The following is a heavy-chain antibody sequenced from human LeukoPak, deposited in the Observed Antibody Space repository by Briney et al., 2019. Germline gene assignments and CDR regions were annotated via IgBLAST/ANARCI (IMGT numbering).Heavy chain of an antibody. V-gene: IGHV3-23*01. CDR3: AKVQTPFLTGYYY. CDR2: ISGSGGST. J-gene: IGHJ4*02. Sequence: GGSLRLSCAASGFTFSSYAMSWVRQAPGKGLEWVSAISGSGGSTYYADSVKGRFTISRDNSKNTLYLQMNSLGAEDTAVYYCAKVQTPFLTGYYYWGQGTLVTVSS. D-gene: IGHD3-9*01. CDR1: GFTFSSYA.